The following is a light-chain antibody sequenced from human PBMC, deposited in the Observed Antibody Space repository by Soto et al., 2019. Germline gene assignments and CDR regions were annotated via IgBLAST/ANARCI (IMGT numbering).Light chain of an antibody. Sequence: QSALTQPPSASASPGQSVTISCTGTSSDVGGYNYVSWYQQHPGKAPKLMIYEVSKRPSGVPDRFSGSKSGNTASLTVSGLQAEDEADYYCNSYAGSNNGVFGGGTKLTVL. CDR3: NSYAGSNNGV. V-gene: IGLV2-8*01. J-gene: IGLJ3*02. CDR2: EVS. CDR1: SSDVGGYNY.